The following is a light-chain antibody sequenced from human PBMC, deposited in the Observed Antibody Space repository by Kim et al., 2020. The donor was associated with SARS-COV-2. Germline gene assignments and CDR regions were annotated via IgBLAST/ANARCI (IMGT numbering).Light chain of an antibody. J-gene: IGLJ3*02. Sequence: NFMLTQPHSVSESPGKTVTISCTRSSGSIASNYVQWYQQRPGSSPTTVIYEDNQSPSRVPARFSGSIDSSSNSASLTISGLKTEDEADYYCQSYDSNTPWVFGGGTQLTVL. CDR1: SGSIASNY. V-gene: IGLV6-57*01. CDR3: QSYDSNTPWV. CDR2: EDN.